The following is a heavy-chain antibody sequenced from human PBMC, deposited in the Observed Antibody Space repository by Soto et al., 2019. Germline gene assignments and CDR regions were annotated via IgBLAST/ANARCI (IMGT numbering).Heavy chain of an antibody. Sequence: ASVKVSCKASGYTFTNSGFSWVRQAPGQGLEWVGWIRVNNGDTHYAQKLQGRVTMTTDTSTSTAYMELRSLRSEDTAVYYCARAVAVAADFDYWGQGTLVTSPQ. J-gene: IGHJ4*02. D-gene: IGHD6-19*01. CDR2: IRVNNGDT. CDR3: ARAVAVAADFDY. V-gene: IGHV1-18*01. CDR1: GYTFTNSG.